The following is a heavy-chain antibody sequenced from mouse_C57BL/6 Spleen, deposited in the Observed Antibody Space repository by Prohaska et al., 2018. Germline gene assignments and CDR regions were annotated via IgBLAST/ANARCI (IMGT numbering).Heavy chain of an antibody. CDR2: LNPNNGGT. Sequence: PGASVKISCKVFGYTFTDYYMNWVKQSYGKSLEWIGDLNPNNGGTSDNQKFKGKATLTVDKSSSTAYMELRNLTSEDYTVYYCARITTVVYFDYWGQGTTLTVSS. CDR3: ARITTVVYFDY. J-gene: IGHJ2*01. CDR1: GYTFTDYY. V-gene: IGHV1-26*01. D-gene: IGHD1-1*01.